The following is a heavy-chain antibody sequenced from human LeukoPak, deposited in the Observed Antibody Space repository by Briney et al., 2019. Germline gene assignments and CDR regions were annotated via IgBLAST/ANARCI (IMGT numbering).Heavy chain of an antibody. CDR3: ARELDYGGVGKLPYYYYYGMDV. J-gene: IGHJ6*02. D-gene: IGHD4-23*01. Sequence: RASVKVSCKASGYTFTSYYMHWVRQAPGQGLEWMGIINPSGGSTSYAQKFQGRVTMTRDTSTSTVYMELSSLRSEDTAVYYCARELDYGGVGKLPYYYYYGMDVWGQGTTVTVSS. V-gene: IGHV1-46*01. CDR2: INPSGGST. CDR1: GYTFTSYY.